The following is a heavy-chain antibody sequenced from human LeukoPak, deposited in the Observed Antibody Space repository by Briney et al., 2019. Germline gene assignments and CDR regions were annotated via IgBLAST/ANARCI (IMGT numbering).Heavy chain of an antibody. Sequence: TGGSLRLSCAASGFTLSSNWMHWARQTPGKGLVWVSRMSSDESTTNYADSVRGRFTISKDNAKNALYLQMNNLRAEDTAIYFCARGRGPYGWFDPWGQGTLVTVSS. CDR2: MSSDESTT. D-gene: IGHD3-10*01. CDR1: GFTLSSNW. CDR3: ARGRGPYGWFDP. V-gene: IGHV3-74*01. J-gene: IGHJ5*02.